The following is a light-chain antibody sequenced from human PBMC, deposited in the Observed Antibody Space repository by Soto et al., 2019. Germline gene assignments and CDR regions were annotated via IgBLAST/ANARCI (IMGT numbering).Light chain of an antibody. Sequence: QSALTQPPSASGSPGQSVTISCTGTSSDVGGYNYVSWYQQHPGKAPKLMIYEVSKRPSGVPDRFSGSKSCNTASLTVSGLQVEDETDYYYSTYAGSNNFEVFGTGTKLTVL. CDR3: STYAGSNNFEV. J-gene: IGLJ1*01. CDR1: SSDVGGYNY. V-gene: IGLV2-8*01. CDR2: EVS.